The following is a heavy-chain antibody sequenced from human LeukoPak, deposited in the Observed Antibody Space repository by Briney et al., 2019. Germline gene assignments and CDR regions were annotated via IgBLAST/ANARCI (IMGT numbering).Heavy chain of an antibody. D-gene: IGHD3-3*01. CDR2: INPNSGGT. J-gene: IGHJ4*02. CDR3: AGGDYDFWSGPLFDY. V-gene: IGHV1-2*02. Sequence: GASVKVSCKASGYTFTGYYMHWVRQAPGQGLEWMGWINPNSGGTNYAQKFQGRVTMTRDTSISTAYMELSRLRSDDTAVYYCAGGDYDFWSGPLFDYWGQGTLVTVSS. CDR1: GYTFTGYY.